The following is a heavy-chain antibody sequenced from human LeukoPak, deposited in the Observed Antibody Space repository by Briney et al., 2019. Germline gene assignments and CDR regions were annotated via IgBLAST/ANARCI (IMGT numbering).Heavy chain of an antibody. V-gene: IGHV1-2*02. CDR2: INPNSGGT. D-gene: IGHD2-21*01. Sequence: ASVKVSCKTSGYSFTDYYMHWVRQAPGQGLEWMGWINPNSGGTSSAQKFQGRVTMARDTSITTVYMEVSWLTSDDTAIYYCARADRLHGGPYLIGPWGQGTLVTVSS. J-gene: IGHJ5*02. CDR1: GYSFTDYY. CDR3: ARADRLHGGPYLIGP.